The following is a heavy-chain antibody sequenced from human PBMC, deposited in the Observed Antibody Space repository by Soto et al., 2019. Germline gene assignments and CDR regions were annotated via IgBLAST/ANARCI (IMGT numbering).Heavy chain of an antibody. CDR3: ARHPTVTEYYFDY. CDR2: IYYSGNT. CDR1: GDSISSGGYY. V-gene: IGHV4-39*01. J-gene: IGHJ4*02. D-gene: IGHD4-17*01. Sequence: SETLSLTCTVSGDSISSGGYYWGWIRQPPGKGLEWIGSIYYSGNTFYNPSLKSRVTISRDTSRNQFSLKLSSVTAADTAVYYCARHPTVTEYYFDYWGQGTLVTVSS.